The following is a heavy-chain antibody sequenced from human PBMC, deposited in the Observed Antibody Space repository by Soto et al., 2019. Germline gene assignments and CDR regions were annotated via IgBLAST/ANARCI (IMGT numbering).Heavy chain of an antibody. J-gene: IGHJ4*02. V-gene: IGHV3-30*18. Sequence: QVQLVESGGGVVQPGRSLRLSCAASGFTFSSYGIHWVRQAPGKGLEWVAGISYDGSNKYYADSVKGRFTISRDNSKNTLYLQMNSLRAQDTAVYYCAKELMYSGPLWGQGALVTVS. CDR3: AKELMYSGPL. CDR2: ISYDGSNK. D-gene: IGHD1-26*01. CDR1: GFTFSSYG.